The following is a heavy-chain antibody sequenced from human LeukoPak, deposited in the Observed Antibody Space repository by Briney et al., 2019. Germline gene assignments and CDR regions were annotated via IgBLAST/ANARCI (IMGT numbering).Heavy chain of an antibody. D-gene: IGHD3-22*01. CDR2: IYTSGST. V-gene: IGHV4-4*07. J-gene: IGHJ3*02. CDR3: AREVDYYDSSGYYTHGAFDI. Sequence: SETLSFTCTVSGGSISSYYWSWIRQPAGKGLEWIGRIYTSGSTNYNPSLKSRVTMSVDTSKNQFSLKLNSVTAADTAVYYCAREVDYYDSSGYYTHGAFDIWGQGTMVTVSS. CDR1: GGSISSYY.